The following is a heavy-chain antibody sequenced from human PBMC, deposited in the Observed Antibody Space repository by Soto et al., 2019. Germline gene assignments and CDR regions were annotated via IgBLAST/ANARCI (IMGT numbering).Heavy chain of an antibody. V-gene: IGHV3-21*04. D-gene: IGHD6-13*01. Sequence: TISCIGSGPTFKSYSRTWVRQAACQWLEWEASITTRRNYIHYADTVKGRFNISRDDAENSLVLEMNSLGVEDSALYYCTRGPPAPRTEAASSGPNRGGMDVWGQGTTVTVSS. J-gene: IGHJ6*02. CDR1: GPTFKSYS. CDR3: TRGPPAPRTEAASSGPNRGGMDV. CDR2: ITTRRNYI.